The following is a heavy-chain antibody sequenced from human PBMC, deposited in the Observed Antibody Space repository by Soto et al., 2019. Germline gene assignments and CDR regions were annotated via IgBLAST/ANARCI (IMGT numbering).Heavy chain of an antibody. D-gene: IGHD3-9*01. V-gene: IGHV3-23*01. CDR2: ISGSGGIT. Sequence: EVQLLESGGGLVQPGGSLRLSCAASGFTFSSYAMSWVRQAPGQGLEWVSAISGSGGITYYADAVRGRFTISRDNSKNTLYLQMNSRRAGDTAVYYCARSGNGTRWVYDILSGYWHWYAFDIWCQGTMVTVSS. CDR1: GFTFSSYA. CDR3: ARSGNGTRWVYDILSGYWHWYAFDI. J-gene: IGHJ3*02.